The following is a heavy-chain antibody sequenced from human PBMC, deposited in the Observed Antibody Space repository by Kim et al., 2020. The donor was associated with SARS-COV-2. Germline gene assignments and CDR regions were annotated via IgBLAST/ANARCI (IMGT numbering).Heavy chain of an antibody. CDR1: GGTFSSYA. CDR3: ARGDRDGYNFGYYYYGMDV. D-gene: IGHD5-12*01. Sequence: SVKVSCKASGGTFSSYAISWVRQAPGQGLEWMGGIIPIFGTANYAQKFQGRVTITADESTSTAYMELSSLRSEDTAVYYCARGDRDGYNFGYYYYGMDVWGQGTTVTVSS. CDR2: IIPIFGTA. V-gene: IGHV1-69*13. J-gene: IGHJ6*02.